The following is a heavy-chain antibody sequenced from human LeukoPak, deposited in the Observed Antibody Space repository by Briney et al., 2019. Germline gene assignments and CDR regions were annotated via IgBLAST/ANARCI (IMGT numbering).Heavy chain of an antibody. D-gene: IGHD2-2*01. J-gene: IGHJ4*02. CDR1: GYTFTSYG. CDR3: ARDQRYCSSTSCLQLDY. CDR2: IIPIFGTA. V-gene: IGHV1-69*05. Sequence: GASVKVSCKASGYTFTSYGISWVRQAPGQGLEWMGGIIPIFGTANYAQKFQGRVTITTDESTSTAYMELSSLRSEDTAVYYCARDQRYCSSTSCLQLDYWGQGTLVTVSS.